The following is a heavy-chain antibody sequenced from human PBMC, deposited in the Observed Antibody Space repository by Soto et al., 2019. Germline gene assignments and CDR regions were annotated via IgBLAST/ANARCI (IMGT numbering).Heavy chain of an antibody. Sequence: GGSLRLSCAASGFTFSSYGMHWVRQAPGKGLEWVAVISYDGSNKYYADSVKGRFTISRDNSKNTLYLQMNSLRAEDTAVYYCAKDRRIATGAFDIWGQGTMVTVSS. CDR2: ISYDGSNK. D-gene: IGHD1-1*01. J-gene: IGHJ3*02. CDR1: GFTFSSYG. V-gene: IGHV3-30*18. CDR3: AKDRRIATGAFDI.